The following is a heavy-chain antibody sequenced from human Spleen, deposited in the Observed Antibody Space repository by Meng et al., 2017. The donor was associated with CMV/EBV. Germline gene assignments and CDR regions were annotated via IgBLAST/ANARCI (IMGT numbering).Heavy chain of an antibody. V-gene: IGHV3-72*01. CDR1: GFIFSDHR. CDR3: ARDGGRYDVGDY. CDR2: IRHKANGYST. Sequence: ASGFIFSDHRMDWIRQAPGKGLEWVARIRHKANGYSTNYAASVRGRFTVSRDDSQNSLYLQMSSLQTDDTAVYYCARDGGRYDVGDYWGQGTLVTVSS. J-gene: IGHJ4*02. D-gene: IGHD1-26*01.